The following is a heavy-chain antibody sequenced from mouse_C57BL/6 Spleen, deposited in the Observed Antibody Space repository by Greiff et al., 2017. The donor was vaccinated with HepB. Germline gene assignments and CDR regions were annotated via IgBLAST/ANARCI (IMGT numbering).Heavy chain of an antibody. J-gene: IGHJ4*01. V-gene: IGHV5-17*01. D-gene: IGHD2-2*01. CDR3: ARPSHYGYDYAMDY. CDR2: ISSGSSTI. CDR1: GFTFSDYG. Sequence: EVQLVESGGGLVKPGGSLKLSCAASGFTFSDYGMHWVRQAPEKGLEWVAYISSGSSTIYYADTVKGRFTISRDNAKNTPFLQMTSLRSEDTAMYYCARPSHYGYDYAMDYWGQGTSVTVFS.